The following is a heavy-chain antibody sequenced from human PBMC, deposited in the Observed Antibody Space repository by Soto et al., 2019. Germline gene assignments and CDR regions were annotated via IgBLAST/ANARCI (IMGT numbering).Heavy chain of an antibody. Sequence: GGSLRLSCAASGFTFSIYWMSWVRQAPGKGLEWVANIKQDGSEKYYVDSVKGRFTISRDNAKNSLYLQMNSLRAEDTAVYYCAREGYYDILTGRYGAFDIWGQGTMVTVSS. V-gene: IGHV3-7*03. CDR1: GFTFSIYW. D-gene: IGHD3-9*01. CDR2: IKQDGSEK. CDR3: AREGYYDILTGRYGAFDI. J-gene: IGHJ3*02.